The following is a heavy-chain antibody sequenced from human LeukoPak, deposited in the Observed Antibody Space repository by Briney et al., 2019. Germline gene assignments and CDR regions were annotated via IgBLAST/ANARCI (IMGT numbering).Heavy chain of an antibody. Sequence: GGSLCLSCAASQFTFIHYGMHWVRQAPGRGLQWVAVIWSDASNKYYSDSVRGRFTISRDNSKKTLYLEMNNLRAEDTAVYYCAKDAERGFDYSNSLNYWGQRTVVTVSS. V-gene: IGHV3-33*06. D-gene: IGHD4-11*01. CDR3: AKDAERGFDYSNSLNY. J-gene: IGHJ4*02. CDR1: QFTFIHYG. CDR2: IWSDASNK.